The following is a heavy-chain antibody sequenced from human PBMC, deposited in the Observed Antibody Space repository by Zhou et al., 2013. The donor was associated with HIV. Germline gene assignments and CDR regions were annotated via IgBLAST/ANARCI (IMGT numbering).Heavy chain of an antibody. Sequence: QVQLVQSGAEVKKPGSSVKVSCKASGGTFSTDAISWVRQAPGQGLEWMGRIIPFLDIANYAQNFQGRVTITADKSTTTAYMDLSSLRSDDTAVYYCAHEIGGVTTIRGVFDYWGQGTLVTVSS. CDR3: AHEIGGVTTIRGVFDY. CDR2: IIPFLDIA. D-gene: IGHD5-12*01. J-gene: IGHJ4*02. V-gene: IGHV1-69*04. CDR1: GGTFSTDA.